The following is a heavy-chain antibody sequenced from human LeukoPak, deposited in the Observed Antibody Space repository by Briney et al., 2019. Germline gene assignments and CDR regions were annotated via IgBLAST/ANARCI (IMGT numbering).Heavy chain of an antibody. CDR1: GGTFSSYA. CDR3: ARDGGRGYYYGSEALDY. V-gene: IGHV1-69*13. Sequence: GASVKVSCKASGGTFSSYAISWVRQAPGQGLEWMGGIIPIFGTANYAQKFQGRVTITADESTSTAYMELSSLRSEDTAVYYCARDGGRGYYYGSEALDYWGQGTLVTVSS. CDR2: IIPIFGTA. D-gene: IGHD3-10*01. J-gene: IGHJ4*02.